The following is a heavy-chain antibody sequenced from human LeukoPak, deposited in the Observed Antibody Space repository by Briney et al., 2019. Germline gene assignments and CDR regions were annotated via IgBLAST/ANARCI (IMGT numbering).Heavy chain of an antibody. J-gene: IGHJ4*02. CDR3: ARGVAGTGEDYFDY. V-gene: IGHV4-4*07. CDR2: IYTSGST. Sequence: SETLSLTCTVSGGSISSYHCSWIRQPPGKGLEWIGRIYTSGSTNSNPSLKSRVTMSVDTSKNQFSLKLSSVTGAGTAVYYCARGVAGTGEDYFDYWGQGTLVTVST. CDR1: GGSISSYH. D-gene: IGHD6-19*01.